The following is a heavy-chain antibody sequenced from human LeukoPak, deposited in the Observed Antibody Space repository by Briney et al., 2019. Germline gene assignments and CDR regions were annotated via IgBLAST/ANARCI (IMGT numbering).Heavy chain of an antibody. Sequence: LETLSLTCAVYSGSFRGYYWSWIRQPPGKGLEWIGEINHSGTTNYNPSLKSRVTISVDRSKNQFSLKLSSVTAADTAVYYCARVAGGAFEDYWGQGTLVTVSS. J-gene: IGHJ4*02. D-gene: IGHD3-16*01. CDR3: ARVAGGAFEDY. V-gene: IGHV4-34*01. CDR2: INHSGTT. CDR1: SGSFRGYY.